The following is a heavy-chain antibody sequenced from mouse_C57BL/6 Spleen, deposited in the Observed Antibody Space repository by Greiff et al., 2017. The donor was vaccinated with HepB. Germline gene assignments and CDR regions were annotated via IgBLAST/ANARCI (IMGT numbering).Heavy chain of an antibody. CDR2: INYDGSN. CDR3: AEYGYAYAMDY. Sequence: EVQLVESGPGLVKPSQSLSLTCSVTGYSITSGYYWNWIRQFPGNKLEWMGFINYDGSNNYNPSLKKRIPITRDTSKNQFFLKLNSVTTEDTATYYCAEYGYAYAMDYWGQGTSVTVSS. D-gene: IGHD2-2*01. CDR1: GYSITSGYY. V-gene: IGHV3-6*01. J-gene: IGHJ4*01.